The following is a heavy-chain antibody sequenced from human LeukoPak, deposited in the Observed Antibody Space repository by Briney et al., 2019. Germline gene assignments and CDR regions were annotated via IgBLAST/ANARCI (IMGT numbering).Heavy chain of an antibody. J-gene: IGHJ4*02. CDR2: IKQDGSEK. CDR1: GFTFSNYW. D-gene: IGHD3-10*01. Sequence: GGSLRLSCAASGFTFSNYWVNWVRQAPGKGLEWVANIKQDGSEKDYVDSVKGRFTISRDNAKNSLYLQMNSLRAEDTALYYCARRYGSGSYVHFDYWGQGTLVTVSS. V-gene: IGHV3-7*01. CDR3: ARRYGSGSYVHFDY.